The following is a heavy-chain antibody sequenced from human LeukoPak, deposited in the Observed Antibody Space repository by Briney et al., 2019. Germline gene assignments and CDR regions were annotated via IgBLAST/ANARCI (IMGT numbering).Heavy chain of an antibody. D-gene: IGHD3-10*01. CDR1: GGSFSDYY. V-gene: IGHV4-34*01. Sequence: PSETLSLTCAVYGGSFSDYYWAWIRQPPGKGLEWIGEINHNGGINYNPSLKSRVTLSLDTSMNHVSLKLSSVTAEDTAVYYCARGRGDYGSGSYYYYYYYMDVWGKGTTVTVSS. CDR3: ARGRGDYGSGSYYYYYYYMDV. J-gene: IGHJ6*03. CDR2: INHNGGI.